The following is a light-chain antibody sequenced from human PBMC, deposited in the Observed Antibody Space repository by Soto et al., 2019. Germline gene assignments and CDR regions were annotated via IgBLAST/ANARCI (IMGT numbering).Light chain of an antibody. Sequence: DIQMTQSPSTLSASVGDRVTITCRASQSISSWLAWYQQKPGKAPNLLIYKASSLESGVPSRFSGSGSGTEFTLTISSLQPDDFATYYCQQYNTYWYTFGQGTKPEIK. CDR3: QQYNTYWYT. V-gene: IGKV1-5*03. CDR2: KAS. J-gene: IGKJ2*01. CDR1: QSISSW.